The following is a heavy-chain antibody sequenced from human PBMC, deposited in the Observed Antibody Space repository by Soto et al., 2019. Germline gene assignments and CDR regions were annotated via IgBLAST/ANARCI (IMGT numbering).Heavy chain of an antibody. CDR3: ARIRNSGYFYDT. CDR2: IDWEDDK. J-gene: IGHJ5*02. V-gene: IGHV2-70*13. CDR1: GFSLNTRGMC. D-gene: IGHD3-22*01. Sequence: SGPTLVNPTQPLTLTCTFSGFSLNTRGMCVSWIRQPPGEALEWLALIDWEDDKFYSTSLKTRINISKDTSKNQVVLTMNDMDPVDTATYYCARIRNSGYFYDTWGQGTLVTVSS.